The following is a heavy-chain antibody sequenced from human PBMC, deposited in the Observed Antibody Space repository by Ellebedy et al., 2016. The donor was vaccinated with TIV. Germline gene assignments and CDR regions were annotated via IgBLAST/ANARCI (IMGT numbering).Heavy chain of an antibody. CDR3: ARVWGIVVVELEDSYFDL. CDR1: GASISSYY. J-gene: IGHJ2*01. CDR2: MSYSGSS. V-gene: IGHV4-59*12. Sequence: SETLSLTCNVSGASISSYYWNWIRQSPGKGLEWIGYMSYSGSSNYNPSLKSRVTISVDTSKNQFSLRLTSVTAADTAVYYCARVWGIVVVELEDSYFDLWGRGTLVTISS. D-gene: IGHD2-15*01.